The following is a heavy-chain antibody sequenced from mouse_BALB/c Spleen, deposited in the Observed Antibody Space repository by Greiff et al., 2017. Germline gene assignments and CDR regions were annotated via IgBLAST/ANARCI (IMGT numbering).Heavy chain of an antibody. V-gene: IGHV2-9*02. CDR2: IWAGGST. D-gene: IGHD2-3*01. CDR1: GFSLTSYG. CDR3: ARDGGWPYYFDY. Sequence: VKVVESGPGLVAPSQSLSITCTVSGFSLTSYGVHWVRQPPGKGLEWLGVIWAGGSTNYNSALMSRLSISKDNSKSQVFLKMNSLQTDDTAMYYCARDGGWPYYFDYWGQGTTLTVSS. J-gene: IGHJ2*01.